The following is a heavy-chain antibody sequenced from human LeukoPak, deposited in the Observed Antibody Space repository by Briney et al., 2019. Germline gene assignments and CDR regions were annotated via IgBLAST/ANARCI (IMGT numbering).Heavy chain of an antibody. CDR1: GFTFSSYG. CDR2: IWYDGSNK. D-gene: IGHD3-22*01. V-gene: IGHV3-30*19. J-gene: IGHJ4*02. Sequence: PGGSLRLSCAASGFTFSSYGMHWVRQAPGKGLEWEAVIWYDGSNKYYADSVKGRFTISRDNSKNTLYLQMNSLRAEDTAVYYCARLQGGYYDSSGYYADPGYWGQGTLVTVSS. CDR3: ARLQGGYYDSSGYYADPGY.